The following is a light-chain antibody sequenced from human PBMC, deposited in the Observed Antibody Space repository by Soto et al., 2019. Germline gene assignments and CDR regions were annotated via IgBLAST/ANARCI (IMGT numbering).Light chain of an antibody. V-gene: IGKV1-5*03. CDR3: QQCNLYWT. J-gene: IGKJ1*01. CDR1: QTIGNW. CDR2: NAS. Sequence: DIQMTQSPSTLPASVGDRVTITCRASQTIGNWLAWYQQKPGKVPKLLIYNASTLGSGAASRFSGSGSGTEFTLTISSLQPDDFATYYCQQCNLYWTFGQGTKVEIK.